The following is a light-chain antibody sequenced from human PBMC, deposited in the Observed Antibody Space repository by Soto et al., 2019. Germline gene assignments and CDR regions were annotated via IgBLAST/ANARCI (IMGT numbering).Light chain of an antibody. J-gene: IGKJ2*01. CDR3: QQRSAWPPFT. V-gene: IGKV3-11*01. CDR2: NAS. CDR1: QSIDNF. Sequence: EVVLTQSPATLSLSPGERATLSCRASQSIDNFLVWYQQKPGQAPRLLIFNASNRATGIPARFSGSGSGTDFTLTISSLEPEDFALYYCQQRSAWPPFTFGQGSRLEI.